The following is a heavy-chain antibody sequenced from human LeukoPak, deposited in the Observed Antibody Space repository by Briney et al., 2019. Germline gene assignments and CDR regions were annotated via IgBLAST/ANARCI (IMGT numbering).Heavy chain of an antibody. V-gene: IGHV3-30*18. Sequence: SGGSLRLSCAASGFTFSSYSMNWVRQAPGKGLEWVAVISYDGSNKYYADSVKGRFTISRDNSKNTLYLQMNSLRAEDTAVYYCAKEGYVWFNYYDTERPDYWGQGTLVTVSS. CDR3: AKEGYVWFNYYDTERPDY. CDR2: ISYDGSNK. D-gene: IGHD3-22*01. J-gene: IGHJ4*02. CDR1: GFTFSSYS.